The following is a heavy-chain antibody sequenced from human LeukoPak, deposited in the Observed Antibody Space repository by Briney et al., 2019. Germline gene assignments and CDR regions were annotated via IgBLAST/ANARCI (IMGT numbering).Heavy chain of an antibody. CDR2: IRWVSGIT. J-gene: IGHJ3*02. D-gene: IGHD6-19*01. V-gene: IGHV3-9*01. CDR1: GFTFEDYG. CDR3: VKDNVADTCVDCPLGDAFDI. Sequence: GRSLRLSCAASGFTFEDYGVNWVRQAPGKGLEWVSSIRWVSGITGYADSVQGRFTISRDNAKNTLFLQMNNLRPEDTALYYCVKDNVADTCVDCPLGDAFDIWGEETIVTVSS.